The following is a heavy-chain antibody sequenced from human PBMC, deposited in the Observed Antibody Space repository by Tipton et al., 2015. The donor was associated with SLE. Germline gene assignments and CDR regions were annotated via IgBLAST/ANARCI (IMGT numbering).Heavy chain of an antibody. D-gene: IGHD3-10*01. CDR1: GGSISSGGYY. CDR2: IFYSGST. J-gene: IGHJ4*02. Sequence: TLSLTCTVSGGSISSGGYYWSWIRQHPGKGLEWTGYIFYSGSTYFNPSLKSRVAISVDTSKNQFSLNLASVTAADTAVYYCARSDPFIVIVQGVITTQGIFDYWGQGALVTVAS. CDR3: ARSDPFIVIVQGVITTQGIFDY. V-gene: IGHV4-31*03.